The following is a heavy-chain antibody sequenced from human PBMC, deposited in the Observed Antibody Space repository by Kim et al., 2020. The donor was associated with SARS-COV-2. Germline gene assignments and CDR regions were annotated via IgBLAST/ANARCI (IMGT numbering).Heavy chain of an antibody. CDR3: ARVPVGSSSWYYFDY. D-gene: IGHD6-13*01. Sequence: ADSLKGRFTISSDTAKNSLYLQMNGLRAEDTAVYYCARVPVGSSSWYYFDYWGRGTLVTVSS. J-gene: IGHJ4*02. V-gene: IGHV3-11*01.